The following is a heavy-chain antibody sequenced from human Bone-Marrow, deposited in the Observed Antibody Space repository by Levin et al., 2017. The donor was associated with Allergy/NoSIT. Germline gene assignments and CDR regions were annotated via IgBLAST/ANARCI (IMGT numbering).Heavy chain of an antibody. V-gene: IGHV3-7*01. CDR2: INPDGTTK. CDR3: ASWGVDGIY. J-gene: IGHJ4*02. D-gene: IGHD3-10*01. Sequence: GGSLRLSCAASVFTFRDSWMNWVRQAPGKGLEWVANINPDGTTKRYVDSVEGRFTIARDNAKNSLYLQMNGLRGDDTAVYYCASWGVDGIYWGQGTLVTVSS. CDR1: VFTFRDSW.